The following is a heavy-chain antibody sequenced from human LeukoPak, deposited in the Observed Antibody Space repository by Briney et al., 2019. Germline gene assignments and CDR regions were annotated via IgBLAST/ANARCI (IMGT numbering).Heavy chain of an antibody. D-gene: IGHD1-1*01. CDR1: GDSVSSKSAA. V-gene: IGHV6-1*01. J-gene: IGHJ4*02. CDR3: AILRTASSFDF. Sequence: SQTLSLTCVISGDSVSSKSAAWNWIWQSPSRGLEWLGRTYYRSKWYHEYAVSVKSRITINPDTSKNQFSLQLNSVTPEDTAIYYCAILRTASSFDFWGQGTLVTVSS. CDR2: TYYRSKWYH.